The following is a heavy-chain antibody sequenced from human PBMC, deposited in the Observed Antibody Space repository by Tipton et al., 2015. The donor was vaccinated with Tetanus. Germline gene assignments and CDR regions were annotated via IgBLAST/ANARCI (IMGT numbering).Heavy chain of an antibody. Sequence: QLVQSGAEVKKPGASVKVSCKASGYTFTSYYMHWVRQATGQGLEWMGIINPSGGSTSYAQKFQGRVTMTRDTSTSTVYMELSSLRPEDTAVYYCARISKKELVTLGWGQGTLVTVSS. J-gene: IGHJ4*02. V-gene: IGHV1-46*01. CDR1: GYTFTSYY. CDR2: INPSGGST. D-gene: IGHD2-21*02. CDR3: ARISKKELVTLG.